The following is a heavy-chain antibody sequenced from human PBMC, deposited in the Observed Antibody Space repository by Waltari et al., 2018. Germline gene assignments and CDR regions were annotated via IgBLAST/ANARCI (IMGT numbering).Heavy chain of an antibody. J-gene: IGHJ4*02. D-gene: IGHD3-10*01. CDR3: AKILWFGEIIDY. Sequence: CAASGFTFSRYAMSWVRQAPGKGLEWVSAISGSGGSTYYADSVKGRFTISRDNSKNTLYLQMNSLRAEDTAVYYCAKILWFGEIIDYWGQGTLVTVSS. CDR1: GFTFSRYA. V-gene: IGHV3-23*01. CDR2: ISGSGGST.